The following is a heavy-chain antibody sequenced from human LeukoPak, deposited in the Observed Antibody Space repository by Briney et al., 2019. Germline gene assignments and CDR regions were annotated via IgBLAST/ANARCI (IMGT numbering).Heavy chain of an antibody. CDR3: AREWELYGMDV. V-gene: IGHV3-74*01. CDR2: INSDGSST. CDR1: GFTFNSYA. Sequence: GGSLRLSCAASGFTFNSYAMTWVRQAPGKGLVWVSRINSDGSSTAYADSVKGRFTISRDNAKNTLYLQMNSLRAEDTAVYYCAREWELYGMDVWGQGTTVTVSS. D-gene: IGHD1-26*01. J-gene: IGHJ6*02.